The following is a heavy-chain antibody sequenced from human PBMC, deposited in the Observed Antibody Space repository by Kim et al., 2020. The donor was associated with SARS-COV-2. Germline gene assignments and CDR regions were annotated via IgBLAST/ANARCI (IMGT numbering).Heavy chain of an antibody. D-gene: IGHD1-26*01. J-gene: IGHJ4*02. V-gene: IGHV3-33*06. CDR1: GFTFSSYG. Sequence: GGSLRLSCAASGFTFSSYGMHWVRQAPGKGLEWVAVIWYDGSNKYYADSVKGRFTISRDNSKNTLYLQMNSLRAEDTAVYYCAKDRPEGGSYFPDYWGQGNLVTVSS. CDR3: AKDRPEGGSYFPDY. CDR2: IWYDGSNK.